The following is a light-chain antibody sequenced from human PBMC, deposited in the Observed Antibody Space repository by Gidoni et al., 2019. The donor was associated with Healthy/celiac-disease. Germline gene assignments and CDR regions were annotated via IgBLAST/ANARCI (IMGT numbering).Light chain of an antibody. V-gene: IGLV1-47*01. CDR2: RNN. Sequence: RNNQRPSGVPDRFSGSKSGTSASLAISGLRSEDEADYYCAAWDDSWVLYVFGTGTKVTVL. CDR3: AAWDDSWVLYV. J-gene: IGLJ1*01.